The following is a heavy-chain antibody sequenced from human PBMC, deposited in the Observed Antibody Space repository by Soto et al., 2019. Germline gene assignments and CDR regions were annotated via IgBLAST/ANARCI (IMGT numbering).Heavy chain of an antibody. CDR3: ARDSHYDILTGYSRNAFDM. CDR2: INPNSGGT. Sequence: GASVKVSCKTSGYNFAGHYLHWVRQAPGQGLDWMGRINPNSGGTIYAQKFQGRVTMTSDTSISTAYMVLTSLRSDDTAVYYCARDSHYDILTGYSRNAFDMWGRGAVVTVSS. CDR1: GYNFAGHY. V-gene: IGHV1-2*06. D-gene: IGHD3-9*01. J-gene: IGHJ3*02.